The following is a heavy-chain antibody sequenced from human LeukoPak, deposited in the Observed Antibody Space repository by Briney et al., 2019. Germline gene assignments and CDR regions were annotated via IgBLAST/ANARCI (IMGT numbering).Heavy chain of an antibody. V-gene: IGHV3-23*01. Sequence: GGSLRLSCAASGFTFSSYAMSWVRQAPGKGLEWVSAVSGTGLTTYYADSVRGRFIVSRGNSKNTVYLQMNSLRGEDAAVYYCAKELMGFDYWGQGTLVTVSS. J-gene: IGHJ4*02. CDR3: AKELMGFDY. D-gene: IGHD2-8*01. CDR2: VSGTGLTT. CDR1: GFTFSSYA.